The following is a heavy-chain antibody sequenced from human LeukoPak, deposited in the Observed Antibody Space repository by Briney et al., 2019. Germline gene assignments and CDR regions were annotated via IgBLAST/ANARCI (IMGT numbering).Heavy chain of an antibody. CDR2: ISTTGGNT. D-gene: IGHD3-10*01. CDR3: AREPTTYGSGSSYDY. V-gene: IGHV3-64*01. CDR1: GFTFSNYA. J-gene: IGHJ4*02. Sequence: GGSLKLSCAASGFTFSNYAMHWVRQAPGKGLEYVSAISTTGGNTYYAHSVKGRFTISRDNSKNTLFLQMASLRAEDMAVYYCAREPTTYGSGSSYDYWGQEALVTVSS.